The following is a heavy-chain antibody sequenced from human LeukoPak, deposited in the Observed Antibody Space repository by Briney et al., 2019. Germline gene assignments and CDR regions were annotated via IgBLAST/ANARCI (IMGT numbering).Heavy chain of an antibody. CDR1: GFSFGDYA. CDR3: TRARITMFRGVIQNAAFGY. CDR2: IRMKAYGGTT. D-gene: IGHD3-10*01. Sequence: GGSLRLSCTASGFSFGDYAMSWVRQAPGKGLEWVGFIRMKAYGGTTEYAASVKGRFTISRDDSKSIAYPQMNSLKSEDTAVYYCTRARITMFRGVIQNAAFGYWGQGTLVTVSS. J-gene: IGHJ4*02. V-gene: IGHV3-49*04.